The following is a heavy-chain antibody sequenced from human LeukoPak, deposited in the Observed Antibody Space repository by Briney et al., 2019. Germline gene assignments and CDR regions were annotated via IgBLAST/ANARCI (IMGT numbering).Heavy chain of an antibody. D-gene: IGHD6-13*01. V-gene: IGHV3-23*01. CDR2: ISGSGGST. CDR1: GFTFSSYA. Sequence: GGSLSLSCAASGFTFSSYAMSWVRQAPGKGLEWVSAISGSGGSTYYADSVKGRFTISRDNSKNTLYLQMNSLRGGVTAVYYCAKVERSSSWYYWGQGTLVTVSS. CDR3: AKVERSSSWYY. J-gene: IGHJ4*02.